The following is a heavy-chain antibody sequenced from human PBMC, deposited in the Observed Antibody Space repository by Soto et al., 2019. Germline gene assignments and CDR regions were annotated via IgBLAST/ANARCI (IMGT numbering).Heavy chain of an antibody. CDR3: ATGFTSSSSYYFDY. D-gene: IGHD6-6*01. J-gene: IGHJ4*02. CDR2: ISYSGST. V-gene: IGHV4-39*01. Sequence: QLQLQESGPGLVKPSETLSLTCTVSGGSISSSSYYWGWIRQPPGKGLEWIGSISYSGSTYYNPSLKSRVTISVDTSKNQFSLKLSSVTAADTAVYYCATGFTSSSSYYFDYWGQGTLVPVSS. CDR1: GGSISSSSYY.